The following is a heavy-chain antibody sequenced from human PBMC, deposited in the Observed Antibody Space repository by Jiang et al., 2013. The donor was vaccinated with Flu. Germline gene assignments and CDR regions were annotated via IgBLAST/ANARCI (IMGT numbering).Heavy chain of an antibody. Sequence: LLKPSETLSLTCSVSGGSLTTYDWGWIRQPPGKGLEWIGYIHGSGTTNYNPSLKSRITISRDTSKNQFSLNLNSVTAADTAVYYCARDPGNSSTWYFDSWGQGTLVTVSS. J-gene: IGHJ4*02. D-gene: IGHD6-13*01. CDR1: GGSLTTYD. CDR3: ARDPGNSSTWYFDS. V-gene: IGHV4-59*13. CDR2: IHGSGTT.